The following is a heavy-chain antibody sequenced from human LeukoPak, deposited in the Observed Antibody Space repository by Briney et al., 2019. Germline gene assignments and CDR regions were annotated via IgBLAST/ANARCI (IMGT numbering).Heavy chain of an antibody. CDR1: GYTFTGYY. J-gene: IGHJ4*02. CDR2: INPNSGGT. CDR3: ARVSSSGYYYCPFDY. D-gene: IGHD3-22*01. V-gene: IGHV1-2*06. Sequence: ASVKVSCKASGYTFTGYYMHWVRQAPGQGLEWMGRINPNSGGTNYAQKFQGRVTMTRDTSISTAYMELSRLGSDDTAVYYCARVSSSGYYYCPFDYWGQGTLVTVSS.